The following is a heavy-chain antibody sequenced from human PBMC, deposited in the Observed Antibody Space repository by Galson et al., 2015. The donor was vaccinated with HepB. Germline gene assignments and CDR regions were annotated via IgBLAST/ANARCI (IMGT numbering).Heavy chain of an antibody. Sequence: SLRLSCAASGFTFSNAWMSWVRQAPGKGLEWVGRTKSKTDGGTTDYAAPVKGRFTISRDDSKNTLYLQMNSLKTEDTAVYYCTTDLFRDIVVVPAAILWGYYYMDVWGKGTTVTVSS. CDR2: TKSKTDGGTT. V-gene: IGHV3-15*01. CDR3: TTDLFRDIVVVPAAILWGYYYMDV. J-gene: IGHJ6*03. CDR1: GFTFSNAW. D-gene: IGHD2-2*01.